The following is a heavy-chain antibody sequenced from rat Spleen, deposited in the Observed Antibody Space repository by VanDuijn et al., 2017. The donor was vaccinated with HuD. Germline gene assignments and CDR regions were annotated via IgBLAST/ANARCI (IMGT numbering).Heavy chain of an antibody. V-gene: IGHV3-3*01. D-gene: IGHD4-3*01. CDR1: GFSIASAFG. Sequence: EVQLQESGPGLVKPSQSLSLTCSVTGFSIASAFGWNWIRKFPGNKLEWMGYINSAGSTNYNPPLKSQISITRDTSKNQFFLQLTSVTTEDTATYYCARSGGAGFDYWGQGVMVTVSS. CDR2: INSAGST. J-gene: IGHJ2*01. CDR3: ARSGGAGFDY.